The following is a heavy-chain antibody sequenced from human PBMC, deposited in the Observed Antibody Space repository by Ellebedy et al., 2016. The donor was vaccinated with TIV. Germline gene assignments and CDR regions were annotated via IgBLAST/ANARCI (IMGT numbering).Heavy chain of an antibody. CDR3: VRHPTLGTLDY. J-gene: IGHJ4*02. CDR1: GGSITSGSYY. V-gene: IGHV4-39*01. CDR2: VYFIGST. Sequence: MPSETLSLTCTVSGGSITSGSYYWAWIRQPPGKGLEWVGNVYFIGSTNYNPSLKSRVTISVDTSKNQFSLKLTSVTAADTAVDYCVRHPTLGTLDYWGQGAQVTVSS. D-gene: IGHD3-16*01.